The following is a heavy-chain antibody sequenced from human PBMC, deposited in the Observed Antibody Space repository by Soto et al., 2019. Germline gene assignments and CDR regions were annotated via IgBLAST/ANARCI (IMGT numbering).Heavy chain of an antibody. CDR1: GFSFSSYG. CDR2: ISGGGDST. Sequence: EEQLLESGGGLVQPGGSLRLSCAASGFSFSSYGMSWVRQAPGKGLEWVSGISGGGDSTYYADSVKGRFTISRDKSKSTLFLQMDSLRPEDTAVYSCARDRDSSYFPPPYYFDSWGQGTLVTVSS. V-gene: IGHV3-23*01. CDR3: ARDRDSSYFPPPYYFDS. D-gene: IGHD4-4*01. J-gene: IGHJ4*02.